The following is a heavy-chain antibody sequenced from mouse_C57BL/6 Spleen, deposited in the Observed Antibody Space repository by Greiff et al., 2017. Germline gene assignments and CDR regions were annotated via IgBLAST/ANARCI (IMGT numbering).Heavy chain of an antibody. D-gene: IGHD1-1*01. CDR3: ASPITTGVGRFDV. J-gene: IGHJ1*03. Sequence: EVQLQESGPGLVKPSQSLSLTCSVTGYSITSGYYWNWIRQFPGNKLEWMGYISYDGSNNYNPSLKNRISITRDTSKNQFFLKLNSVTTEDTATYSCASPITTGVGRFDVWGTGTTVTVSS. V-gene: IGHV3-6*01. CDR1: GYSITSGYY. CDR2: ISYDGSN.